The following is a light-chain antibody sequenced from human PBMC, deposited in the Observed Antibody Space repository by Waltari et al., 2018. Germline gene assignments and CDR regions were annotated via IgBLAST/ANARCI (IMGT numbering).Light chain of an antibody. V-gene: IGLV2-14*03. Sequence: QSALTQPASVSGSPGQSITISCTGTSSDVGGYNYVSWYQQPPGKAPKLMIYAVSNRPSGVSNRFSGSQSGNTASLTISGLQAEDEADYYCSSYTSSSTYVFGTGTKVTVL. CDR2: AVS. J-gene: IGLJ1*01. CDR1: SSDVGGYNY. CDR3: SSYTSSSTYV.